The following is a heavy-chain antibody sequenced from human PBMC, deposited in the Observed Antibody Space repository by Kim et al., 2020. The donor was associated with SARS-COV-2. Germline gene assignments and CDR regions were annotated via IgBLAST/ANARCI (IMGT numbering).Heavy chain of an antibody. D-gene: IGHD3-3*01. CDR1: GFTFDDYT. J-gene: IGHJ6*02. CDR3: AKGYDFWSGYSRFYYGMDV. CDR2: ISWDGGST. V-gene: IGHV3-43*01. Sequence: GGSLRLSCAASGFTFDDYTMHWVRQAPGKGLEWVSLISWDGGSTYYADSVKGRFTISRDNSKNSLYLQMNSLRTEDTALYYCAKGYDFWSGYSRFYYGMDVWGQGTTVTVSS.